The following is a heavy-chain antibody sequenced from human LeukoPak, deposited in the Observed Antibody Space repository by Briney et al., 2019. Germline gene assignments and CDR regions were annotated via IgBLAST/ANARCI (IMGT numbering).Heavy chain of an antibody. D-gene: IGHD3-22*01. J-gene: IGHJ3*02. CDR1: GFIFSSYP. CDR3: ARGGRGSAAVVAPRSFDI. Sequence: GGSLRLSCAASGFIFSSYPLNWVRQAPGKGLEWVSTISGDSSYIQYADSVKGRFIISRDISKNTLYLQMNSLRAEDSARYYCARGGRGSAAVVAPRSFDIWGQGTMVTVSS. V-gene: IGHV3-21*04. CDR2: ISGDSSYI.